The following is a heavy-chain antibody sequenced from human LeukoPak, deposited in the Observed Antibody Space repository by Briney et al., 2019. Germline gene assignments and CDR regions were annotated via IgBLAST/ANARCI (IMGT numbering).Heavy chain of an antibody. CDR1: GFTFSSYA. CDR2: ISGSGGST. V-gene: IGHV3-23*01. D-gene: IGHD3-10*01. Sequence: GASLRLSCAASGFTFSSYAMSWVRQAPGKGLEWVSAISGSGGSTYYADSVKGWFTISRDNSKNTLYLQMNSLRAEDTAVYYCAKTGGLQFDPWGQGTLVTVSS. J-gene: IGHJ5*02. CDR3: AKTGGLQFDP.